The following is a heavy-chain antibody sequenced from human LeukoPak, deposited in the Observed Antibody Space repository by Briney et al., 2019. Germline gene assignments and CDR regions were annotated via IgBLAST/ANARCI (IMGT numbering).Heavy chain of an antibody. Sequence: SETLSLTCAVYGGCFSGYYWNWIRQPPGKGLEWIGEINHSGSTNYNPSLKSRVTISLDTSKNQFSLQLSSVTAADTAVYYCARISGSYSSYWGQGTLVTVSS. D-gene: IGHD1-26*01. V-gene: IGHV4-34*01. J-gene: IGHJ4*02. CDR3: ARISGSYSSY. CDR2: INHSGST. CDR1: GGCFSGYY.